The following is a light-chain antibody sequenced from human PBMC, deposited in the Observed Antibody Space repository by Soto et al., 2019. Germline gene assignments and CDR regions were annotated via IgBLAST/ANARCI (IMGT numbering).Light chain of an antibody. Sequence: EIMMTQSPATLSLSPWEIATLSCRASQNVRSNLAWYQQKPGQAPRLLIYGASSRATGIPDRFSGSGSGTDFTLTISRLEPEDFAVYYCQQYGSSPRTLGQGTKVDI. CDR1: QNVRSN. J-gene: IGKJ1*01. CDR2: GAS. V-gene: IGKV3-20*01. CDR3: QQYGSSPRT.